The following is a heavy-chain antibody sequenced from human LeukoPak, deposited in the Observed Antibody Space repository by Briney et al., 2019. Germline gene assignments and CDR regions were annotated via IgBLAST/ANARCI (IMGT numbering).Heavy chain of an antibody. V-gene: IGHV3-7*03. D-gene: IGHD5-12*01. J-gene: IGHJ4*02. CDR1: GFTFSRDW. Sequence: PGGSLRLSCSASGFTFSRDWMSWVRHTPGKGLECVSKIKTDGNEEYYMDSVKGRFTISRDNSKNSLYLHLISLRDEDTAVYYCAREIWWRFDHWGQGSLVTVSS. CDR3: AREIWWRFDH. CDR2: IKTDGNEE.